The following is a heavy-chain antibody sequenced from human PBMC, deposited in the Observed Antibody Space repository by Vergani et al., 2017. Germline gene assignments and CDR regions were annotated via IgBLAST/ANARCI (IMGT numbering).Heavy chain of an antibody. CDR3: AKGFSMVRGVTLYYYYYMDV. Sequence: EVQLLESGGGLVQPGGSLRLSCAASGFTFSSYAMSWVRPAPGKGLEWVSAISGSGGSTYYADSVKGRFTISRDNSKNTLYLQMNSRRAEDTAVYYCAKGFSMVRGVTLYYYYYMDVWGKGTTVTVSS. V-gene: IGHV3-23*01. D-gene: IGHD3-10*01. CDR1: GFTFSSYA. J-gene: IGHJ6*03. CDR2: ISGSGGST.